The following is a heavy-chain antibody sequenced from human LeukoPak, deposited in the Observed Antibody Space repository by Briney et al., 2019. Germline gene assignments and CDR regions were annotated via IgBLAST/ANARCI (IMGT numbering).Heavy chain of an antibody. J-gene: IGHJ3*02. D-gene: IGHD1-26*01. CDR3: ARHSKGGSYYSFPDAFDI. CDR2: IYHSGST. V-gene: IGHV4-30-2*01. CDR1: GGSISSGGYS. Sequence: KPSQTLSLTCAVSGGSISSGGYSWSWIRQPPGKGLEWIGYIYHSGSTYYNPSLKSRVTISVDRSKNQFSLKLSSVTAADTAVYYCARHSKGGSYYSFPDAFDIWGQGTMVTVSS.